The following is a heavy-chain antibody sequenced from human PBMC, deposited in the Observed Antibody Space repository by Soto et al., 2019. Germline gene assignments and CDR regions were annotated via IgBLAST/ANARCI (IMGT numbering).Heavy chain of an antibody. CDR2: IYYSGST. Sequence: TLFLTSTVSGGSISRGGYYWGWIRQHPGKGLEWIGYIYYSGSTYYNPSLKSRVTISVDTSKNQFSLKLSSVAAADTAVYYCATVYCSMAWGCLFDPWGQGTLVTVS. J-gene: IGHJ5*02. CDR1: GGSISRGGYY. V-gene: IGHV4-31*03. D-gene: IGHD2-2*01. CDR3: ATVYCSMAWGCLFDP.